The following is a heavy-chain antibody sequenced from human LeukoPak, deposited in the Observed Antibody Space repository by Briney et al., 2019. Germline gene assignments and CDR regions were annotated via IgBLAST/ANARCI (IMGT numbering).Heavy chain of an antibody. Sequence: GGSLRLSCAASGFTFSSYGMHWVRQAPGKGREGGAFIRYDGSNKYYADSVKVRFTISRDNSKNTLYLQMNSLRAEDTAVYYCAKGVYDFWSGYLDYFDYWGQGTLVTVSS. CDR1: GFTFSSYG. V-gene: IGHV3-30*02. CDR3: AKGVYDFWSGYLDYFDY. J-gene: IGHJ4*02. D-gene: IGHD3-3*01. CDR2: IRYDGSNK.